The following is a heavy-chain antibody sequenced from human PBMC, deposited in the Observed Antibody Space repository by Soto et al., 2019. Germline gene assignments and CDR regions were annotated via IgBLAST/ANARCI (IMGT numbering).Heavy chain of an antibody. D-gene: IGHD3-22*01. CDR3: AKDPAGRSGYPY. CDR1: GFTVGTTY. V-gene: IGHV3-23*01. J-gene: IGHJ4*02. Sequence: GGSLRLSCAASGFTVGTTYMTWVRQVPGKGLEWVSAISGSGGSTYYADSVKGRFTISRDNSKNTLYLQMNSLRAEDTAVYYCAKDPAGRSGYPYWGQGTLVTVSS. CDR2: ISGSGGST.